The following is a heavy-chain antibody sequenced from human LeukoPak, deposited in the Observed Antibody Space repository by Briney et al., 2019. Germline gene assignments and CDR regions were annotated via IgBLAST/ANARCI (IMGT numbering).Heavy chain of an antibody. CDR1: GGSFSGYY. CDR2: INHSGST. J-gene: IGHJ3*02. Sequence: SETLSLTCAVYGGSFSGYYWSWIRQPPGKGLEWIGEINHSGSTNYNPSLKSRVTISVDTSKNQFSLKLSSVTAADTAVYYCASNRILWLRASFDIWGQGKMVTGSS. CDR3: ASNRILWLRASFDI. D-gene: IGHD5-12*01. V-gene: IGHV4-34*01.